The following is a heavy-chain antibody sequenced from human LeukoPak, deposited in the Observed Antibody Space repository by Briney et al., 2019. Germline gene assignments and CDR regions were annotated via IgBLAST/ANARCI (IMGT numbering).Heavy chain of an antibody. CDR3: ARGTDRVVTPPGY. CDR2: ISAYKGDT. V-gene: IGHV1-18*01. D-gene: IGHD3-3*01. Sequence: GASVKVSCKASGYTFTSYGINWVRQAPGQGLEWMGWISAYKGDTNYAQNLQGRVTMTTDTSTSTAYMELRSLRSEDTAVYYCARGTDRVVTPPGYWGQGTLVTVSS. J-gene: IGHJ4*02. CDR1: GYTFTSYG.